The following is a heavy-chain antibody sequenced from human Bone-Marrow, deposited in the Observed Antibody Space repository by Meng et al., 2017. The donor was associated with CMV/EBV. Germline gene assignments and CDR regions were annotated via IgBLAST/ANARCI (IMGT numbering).Heavy chain of an antibody. CDR2: INPNSGGK. CDR1: GYIFIGYY. J-gene: IGHJ6*02. D-gene: IGHD2-2*01. Sequence: ASLKVSCKASGYIFIGYYMHWVRQAPGQGLGWMGWINPNSGGKNYAQKFQGRVTMTRDTPISTAYMGLSRLRSDDTTVYYCARTIVVVPAANEIYYYGMDVWGQGTTVTVSS. CDR3: ARTIVVVPAANEIYYYGMDV. V-gene: IGHV1-2*02.